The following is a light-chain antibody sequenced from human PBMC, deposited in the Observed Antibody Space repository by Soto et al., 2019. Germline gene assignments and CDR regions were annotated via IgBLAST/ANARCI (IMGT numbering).Light chain of an antibody. CDR1: QHISTY. J-gene: IGKJ4*01. V-gene: IGKV1-12*01. CDR3: KQANSFPFT. Sequence: DLQITQSPAAVPGCLGYRVTITFRSGQHISTYLAWYQQKPGEAPKLLISAASSLGSGVPSRFSGSGSGTDFTLTISSLQTEDFATYYCKQANSFPFTFGGGTKVDIK. CDR2: AAS.